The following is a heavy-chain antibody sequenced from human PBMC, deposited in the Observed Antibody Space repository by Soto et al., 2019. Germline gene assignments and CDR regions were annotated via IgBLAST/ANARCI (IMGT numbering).Heavy chain of an antibody. Sequence: GGSLRLSCAASGFTFSSYAMSWVRQAPGKGLEWVANIKQDGSESNYADSVKGRFTISRDNAENSLYLQMTSLRAEDTAVYYCASARHIGPWGQGTLVTVSS. CDR2: IKQDGSES. CDR1: GFTFSSYA. D-gene: IGHD2-21*01. V-gene: IGHV3-7*01. CDR3: ASARHIGP. J-gene: IGHJ5*02.